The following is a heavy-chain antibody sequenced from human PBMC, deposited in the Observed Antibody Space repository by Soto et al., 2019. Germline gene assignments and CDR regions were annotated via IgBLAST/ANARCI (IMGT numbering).Heavy chain of an antibody. CDR1: GYSLTSYW. Sequence: PVESLKISGNGSGYSLTSYWIGWVRQMPWKGLEWMGIIYPGDSDTRYSPSFQGQVTISADKSISTAYLQWSSLKASDTAMYYCAIDSSGYYYPGAFDIWGQGTMVTVSS. D-gene: IGHD3-22*01. CDR3: AIDSSGYYYPGAFDI. CDR2: IYPGDSDT. V-gene: IGHV5-51*01. J-gene: IGHJ3*02.